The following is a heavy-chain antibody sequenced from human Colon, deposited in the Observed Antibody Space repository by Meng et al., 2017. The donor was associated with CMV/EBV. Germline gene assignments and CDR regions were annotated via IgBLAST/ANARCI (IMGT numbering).Heavy chain of an antibody. CDR3: AHKSLPAAFFDY. CDR2: IYWDDDK. J-gene: IGHJ4*02. Sequence: QITLKESGPTLVKSTQTLTLTCTFSGFSLNTYEVGVGWFRQPPGKAPEWLALIYWDDDKRYRSSLGNRLTLTHDASKNQVVLTMTDMDPVDTATYYCAHKSLPAAFFDYWSQGTLVTASS. V-gene: IGHV2-5*02. D-gene: IGHD2-2*01. CDR1: GFSLNTYEVG.